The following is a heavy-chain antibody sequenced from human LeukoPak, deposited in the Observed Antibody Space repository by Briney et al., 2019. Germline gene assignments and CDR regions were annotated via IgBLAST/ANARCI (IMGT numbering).Heavy chain of an antibody. J-gene: IGHJ5*02. CDR2: INHSGST. D-gene: IGHD3-10*01. Sequence: PSETLSLTCAVYGGSFSGYYWSWIRQPPGKGLEWIGEINHSGSTNYNPSLKSRVTISVDTSKNQFSLKLSSVTAADTAVYYCARGGYGSGSYSSRNWFDPWGQGTLVTVSS. CDR1: GGSFSGYY. V-gene: IGHV4-34*01. CDR3: ARGGYGSGSYSSRNWFDP.